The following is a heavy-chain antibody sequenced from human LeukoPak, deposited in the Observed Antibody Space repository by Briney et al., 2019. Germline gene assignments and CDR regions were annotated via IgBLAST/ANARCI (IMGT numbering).Heavy chain of an antibody. D-gene: IGHD1-26*01. CDR2: ISAYNGNT. CDR3: ARHTEWELNPDYFDY. V-gene: IGHV1-18*01. J-gene: IGHJ4*02. CDR1: GYTFRNYG. Sequence: ASVKVSCKASGYTFRNYGISWVRQAPGQGLEWMGWISAYNGNTKYAQKLQGRVTMTTDTSTNTAYMELRSLRSDDTAVYYCARHTEWELNPDYFDYWGQGTLVTVSS.